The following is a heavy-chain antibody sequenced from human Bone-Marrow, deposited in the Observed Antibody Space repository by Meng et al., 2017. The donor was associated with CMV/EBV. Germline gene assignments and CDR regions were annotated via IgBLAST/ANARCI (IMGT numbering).Heavy chain of an antibody. CDR1: GFTFSSYC. V-gene: IGHV3-30*02. J-gene: IGHJ4*02. CDR2: IRYDGSNK. CDR3: AKKYSSSSGYFDY. Sequence: GGSRRLSCAASGFTFSSYCTHWVRQAPGKGLEWVAFIRYDGSNKYYADSVKGRFTISRDNSKNTLYLQMNSLGAEDTAVYYCAKKYSSSSGYFDYWGLGTLVTVSS. D-gene: IGHD6-6*01.